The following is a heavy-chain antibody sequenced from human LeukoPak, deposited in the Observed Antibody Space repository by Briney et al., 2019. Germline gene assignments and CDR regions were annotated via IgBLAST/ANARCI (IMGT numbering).Heavy chain of an antibody. CDR1: GVTFSSYP. CDR2: ISAYNGNT. J-gene: IGHJ4*02. V-gene: IGHV1-18*01. CDR3: ARVGAHSSSWYGDY. Sequence: ASVKVSCRASGVTFSSYPISWVRQAPGQGLEWMGWISAYNGNTNYAQKLQGRVTMTTDTSTSTAYMELRSLRSDDTAVYYCARVGAHSSSWYGDYWGQGTLVTVSS. D-gene: IGHD6-13*01.